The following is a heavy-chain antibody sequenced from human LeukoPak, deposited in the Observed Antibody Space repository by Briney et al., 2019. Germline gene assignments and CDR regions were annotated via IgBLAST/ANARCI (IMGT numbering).Heavy chain of an antibody. J-gene: IGHJ6*02. CDR2: INPNSGGT. D-gene: IGHD6-19*01. Sequence: GASVKVSCKASGYTFTGYYMHWVRQAPGQGLEWMGRINPNSGGTNYAQKFQGRVTITRDTSASTAYMELSSLRSEDTAVYYCAASGGAAYYYYGMDVWGQGTTVTVSS. CDR1: GYTFTGYY. CDR3: AASGGAAYYYYGMDV. V-gene: IGHV1-2*06.